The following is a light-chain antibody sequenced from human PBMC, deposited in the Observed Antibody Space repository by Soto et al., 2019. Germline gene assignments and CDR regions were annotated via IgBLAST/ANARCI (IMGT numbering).Light chain of an antibody. J-gene: IGLJ3*02. Sequence: QSALTQPASVSGSPGQSITISCTGTSSDVGAYNYVSWYRQHPGKAPQLMIYEVTNRPSGVSNRFSGSKSGSTASLTISGLQAEDEADYYCSSYTSSSALVFGGGTKLTVL. CDR2: EVT. V-gene: IGLV2-14*01. CDR3: SSYTSSSALV. CDR1: SSDVGAYNY.